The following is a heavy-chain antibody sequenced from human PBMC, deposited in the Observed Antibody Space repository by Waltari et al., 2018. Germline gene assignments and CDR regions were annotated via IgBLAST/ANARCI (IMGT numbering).Heavy chain of an antibody. J-gene: IGHJ6*02. CDR1: GFTFSSYA. Sequence: EVQLLESGGGLVQPGGSLRLSGAASGFTFSSYAMSWVRQALGKGLEWVSAISGSGGSTYSADSVKCRFTISRDNSKNTLYLQMNSLRAEDTAVYYCAKEGSSWPYYYYGMDVWGQGTTVTVSS. V-gene: IGHV3-23*01. CDR2: ISGSGGST. D-gene: IGHD6-13*01. CDR3: AKEGSSWPYYYYGMDV.